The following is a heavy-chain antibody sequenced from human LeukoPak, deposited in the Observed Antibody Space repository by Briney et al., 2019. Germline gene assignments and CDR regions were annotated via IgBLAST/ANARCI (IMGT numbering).Heavy chain of an antibody. V-gene: IGHV1-69*13. CDR3: ARDRDGYPRTGYFDY. CDR2: IIPIFGTA. J-gene: IGHJ4*02. CDR1: GGTFSSYA. Sequence: SVKVSCTASGGTFSSYAISWVRQAPGQGLEWMGGIIPIFGTANYAQKFQSRVTITADESTSTAYMELSSLRSEDTAVYYCARDRDGYPRTGYFDYWGQGTLVTVSS. D-gene: IGHD5-24*01.